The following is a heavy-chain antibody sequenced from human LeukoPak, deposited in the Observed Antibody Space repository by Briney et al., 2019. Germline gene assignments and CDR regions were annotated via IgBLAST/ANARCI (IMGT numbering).Heavy chain of an antibody. CDR2: VYYSGST. V-gene: IGHV4-59*02. CDR1: GDSVSRYY. D-gene: IGHD3-9*01. J-gene: IGHJ6*03. Sequence: PSETLSLTCAVSGDSVSRYYWSWIRQPPGKGLEWIGYVYYSGSTNYNPSLKSRVSISIDTSKNHFSLKLSSVTAADTAVYYCARNYDVLTGYYSYYYYMDVWGKGTTVTVSS. CDR3: ARNYDVLTGYYSYYYYMDV.